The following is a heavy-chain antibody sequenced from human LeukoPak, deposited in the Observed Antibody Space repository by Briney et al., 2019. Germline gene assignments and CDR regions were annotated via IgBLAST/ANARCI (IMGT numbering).Heavy chain of an antibody. Sequence: ASVKVSCKASGYTFTNYGIDWVRQAPGQGLEWMGWINTNRGNPHHAQNFQDRVTMTTDTATNTAYMELRSLRSDDSAVYFCARGPTYDYGSGSHPTAYHIWGRGTMVSVSS. CDR3: ARGPTYDYGSGSHPTAYHI. D-gene: IGHD3-10*01. J-gene: IGHJ3*02. CDR2: INTNRGNP. V-gene: IGHV1-18*01. CDR1: GYTFTNYG.